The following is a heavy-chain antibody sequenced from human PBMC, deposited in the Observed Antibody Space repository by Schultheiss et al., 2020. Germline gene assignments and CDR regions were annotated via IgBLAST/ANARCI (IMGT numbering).Heavy chain of an antibody. J-gene: IGHJ4*02. D-gene: IGHD2-2*01. CDR2: IKSDGSEK. CDR1: GFTFTSYW. V-gene: IGHV3-7*01. Sequence: GSLRLSCAASGFTFTSYWMRWVRQAPGKGLECVSNIKSDGSEKYYVDSVRGRFTISRDNAKNSLYLQMDSLRAEDTAVYYCARDIGYHDYWGQGTLVTVSS. CDR3: ARDIGYHDY.